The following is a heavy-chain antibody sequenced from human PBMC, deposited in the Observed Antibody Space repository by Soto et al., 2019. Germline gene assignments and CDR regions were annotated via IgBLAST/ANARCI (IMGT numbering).Heavy chain of an antibody. CDR2: TYYSSKWYN. CDR3: VRDRAKRGGRRSLA. V-gene: IGHV6-1*01. Sequence: SQTLSLTCAISWDSFSINMAAFNLIRHSPSRDLEWLGRTYYSSKWYNDYAVSVKSRITINPDTSKNQFSLQLNSVTPDDTAVYYCVRDRAKRGGRRSLAWGQGNQVNVSS. J-gene: IGHJ5*02. D-gene: IGHD2-15*01. CDR1: WDSFSINMAA.